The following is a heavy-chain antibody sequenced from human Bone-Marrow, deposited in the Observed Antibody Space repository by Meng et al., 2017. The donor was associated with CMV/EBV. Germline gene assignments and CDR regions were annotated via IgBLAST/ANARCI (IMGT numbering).Heavy chain of an antibody. CDR1: GYTLTSCG. CDR2: ISAYNGNT. D-gene: IGHD3-22*01. Sequence: ASTKGSCKASGYTLTSCGISWVRQAPGQGLEWMGWISAYNGNTNYPQKLQGRVTMTIDTSTRTAYMELRSLRSDDTAVYYCARDRFYERTNYYDNSGYYYVDALDIWGQGTRVTVSS. V-gene: IGHV1-18*01. J-gene: IGHJ3*02. CDR3: ARDRFYERTNYYDNSGYYYVDALDI.